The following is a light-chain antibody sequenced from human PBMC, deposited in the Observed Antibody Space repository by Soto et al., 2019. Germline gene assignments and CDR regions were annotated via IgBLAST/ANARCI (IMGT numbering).Light chain of an antibody. J-gene: IGKJ5*01. CDR3: QQRSNWPPIT. CDR2: DAS. V-gene: IGKV3-11*01. CDR1: QSVSSY. Sequence: EIVLTQSPATLSLSPGERATLSCRASQSVSSYLAWYQQKPGQAPRLLIYDASNRATGIPTRFSGSGSGTHFPHTIRSLEPEDFAVYYCQQRSNWPPITFGQGTRLEIK.